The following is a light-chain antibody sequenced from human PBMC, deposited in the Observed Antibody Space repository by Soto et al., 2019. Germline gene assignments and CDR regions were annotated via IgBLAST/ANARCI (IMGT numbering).Light chain of an antibody. V-gene: IGKV4-1*01. CDR1: QSVLYSSNNKNY. CDR2: WAS. J-gene: IGKJ4*01. CDR3: QQYYNTPLT. Sequence: DIVMTQSPDSLAVSLGERATINCKSSQSVLYSSNNKNYFAWYQQKPGQPPKLLIYWASARESGVPDRFSGSGSGTDFPLTISSLQAEDVAVYYCQQYYNTPLTFGGGTKVEIK.